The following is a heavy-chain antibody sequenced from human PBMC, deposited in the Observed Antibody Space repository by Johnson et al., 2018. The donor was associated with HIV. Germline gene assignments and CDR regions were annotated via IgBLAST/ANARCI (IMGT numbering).Heavy chain of an antibody. CDR3: ASPLEAAAGPMDAFDM. V-gene: IGHV3-30-3*01. J-gene: IGHJ3*02. D-gene: IGHD6-13*01. Sequence: QVQLVESGGGVVQPGRSLRLSCAASGFTFSSYAMHWVRQAPGKGLEWVAVISYDGSNKYYADSVKGRFTISRDNSKNTLYLQMNSLRAEDTAVYYCASPLEAAAGPMDAFDMWGQGTMVTVSS. CDR2: ISYDGSNK. CDR1: GFTFSSYA.